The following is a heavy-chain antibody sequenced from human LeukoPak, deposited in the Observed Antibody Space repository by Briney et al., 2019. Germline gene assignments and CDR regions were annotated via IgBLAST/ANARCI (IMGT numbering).Heavy chain of an antibody. J-gene: IGHJ6*02. Sequence: ASVKVSCKASGYTFTSYDINWVGQATGQGLEWMGWMNPNSGNTGYAQKFQGRVTMTRNTSISTAYMELSSLRSEDTAVYYCARNLHYYGIYYYYYGMDVWGQGTTVTVSS. CDR1: GYTFTSYD. CDR2: MNPNSGNT. D-gene: IGHD3-10*01. CDR3: ARNLHYYGIYYYYYGMDV. V-gene: IGHV1-8*01.